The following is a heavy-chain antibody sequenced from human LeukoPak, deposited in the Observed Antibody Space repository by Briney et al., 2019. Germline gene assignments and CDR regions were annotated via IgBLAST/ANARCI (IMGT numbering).Heavy chain of an antibody. V-gene: IGHV3-21*01. CDR3: ARESATFNYDYVWGSYQYNSIAGDY. CDR2: ISSSSSYI. J-gene: IGHJ4*02. CDR1: GFTFSSYG. D-gene: IGHD3-16*02. Sequence: GGSLRLSCAASGFTFSSYGLHWVRQAPGKGLEWVSSISSSSSYIYYADSVKGRFTISRDNAKNSLYPQMNSLRAEDTAVYYCARESATFNYDYVWGSYQYNSIAGDYWGQGTLVTVSS.